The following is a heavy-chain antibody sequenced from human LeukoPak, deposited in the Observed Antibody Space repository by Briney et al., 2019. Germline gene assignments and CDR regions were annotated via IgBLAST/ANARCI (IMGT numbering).Heavy chain of an antibody. CDR3: AKAISVGATTDAAD. V-gene: IGHV3-23*01. J-gene: IGHJ4*02. CDR1: GFTFSSYA. CDR2: ISGSGCSI. D-gene: IGHD1-26*01. Sequence: GGSLRLSCAASGFTFSSYAMSWVRQAPGKGVEWVSAISGSGCSIYYADSVKGRFTISRDNSKNTLYLQMNSLRAEDTAVYYCAKAISVGATTDAADWGQGTLVTVSS.